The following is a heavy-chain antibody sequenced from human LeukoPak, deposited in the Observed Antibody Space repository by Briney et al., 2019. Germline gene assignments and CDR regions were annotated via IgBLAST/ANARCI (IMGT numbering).Heavy chain of an antibody. D-gene: IGHD2-2*01. Sequence: ASVKVSCKASGYTFTGYYMHWVRQAPGQGLEWMGWIIPNSGGTNYAQNFQGRVSMTRDTSITTAYMELSRLRSDDTAVYYCARGLPAPEGLHAFDVWGQGTMVTVSS. V-gene: IGHV1-2*02. J-gene: IGHJ3*01. CDR1: GYTFTGYY. CDR2: IIPNSGGT. CDR3: ARGLPAPEGLHAFDV.